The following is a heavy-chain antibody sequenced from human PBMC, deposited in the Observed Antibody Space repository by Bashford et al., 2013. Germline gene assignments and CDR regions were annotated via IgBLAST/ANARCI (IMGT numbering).Heavy chain of an antibody. J-gene: IGHJ3*02. CDR3: AKDGDIVVVVAAGPSAFDI. CDR2: ISGSGGST. Sequence: GGSLRLSCAASGFTFSSYAMSWVRQAPGKGLEWVSAISGSGGSTYYADSVKGRFTISRDNSKNTLYLQMNSLRAEDTAVYYCAKDGDIVVVVAAGPSAFDIWGQGTMVTVSS. CDR1: GFTFSSYA. D-gene: IGHD2-15*01. V-gene: IGHV3-23*01.